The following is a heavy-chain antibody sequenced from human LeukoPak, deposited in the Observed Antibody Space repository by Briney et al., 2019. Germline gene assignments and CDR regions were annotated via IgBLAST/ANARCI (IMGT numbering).Heavy chain of an antibody. J-gene: IGHJ4*02. V-gene: IGHV4-30-2*01. CDR1: GGSISSGGYS. D-gene: IGHD3-10*01. Sequence: SETLSLNCAVSGGSISSGGYSWSWIRQPPGKGLEWIGYIYHSGSTYYNPSLKNRVTISVDRSKNQFSLKLSSVTAADTAVYYCAREPFYGPLDYWGQGTLVTVSS. CDR3: AREPFYGPLDY. CDR2: IYHSGST.